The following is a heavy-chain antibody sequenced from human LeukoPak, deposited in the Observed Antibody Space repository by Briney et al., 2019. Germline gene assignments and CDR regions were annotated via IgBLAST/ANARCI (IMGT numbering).Heavy chain of an antibody. CDR3: ARDEGLGDFDY. D-gene: IGHD3/OR15-3a*01. J-gene: IGHJ4*02. CDR2: INHSGST. Sequence: RPSETLSLTCAVYGGSFSGYYWSWIRQPPGKGLEWIGEINHSGSTNYNPSLKSRVTISVDTSKNQFSLKLSSVTAADTAVYYCARDEGLGDFDYWGQGTLVTVSS. V-gene: IGHV4-34*01. CDR1: GGSFSGYY.